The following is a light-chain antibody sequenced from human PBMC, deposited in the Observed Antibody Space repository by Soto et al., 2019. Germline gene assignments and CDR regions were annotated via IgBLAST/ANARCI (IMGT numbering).Light chain of an antibody. Sequence: DIQMTQSPSSLSASVGDRVTITCRASQGIRNDLGWYQRKPGKAPKCLIYAASTLQSGVPSRFSGSGSGTDFTLTISCLQSEDFATYYCQQYYSFPRTFGQGTKVDIK. CDR2: AAS. CDR1: QGIRND. V-gene: IGKV1-17*01. J-gene: IGKJ1*01. CDR3: QQYYSFPRT.